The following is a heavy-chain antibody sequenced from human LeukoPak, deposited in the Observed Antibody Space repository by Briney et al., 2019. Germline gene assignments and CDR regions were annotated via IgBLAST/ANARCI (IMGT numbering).Heavy chain of an antibody. Sequence: SVEVSCKASGGTFSSYAIGWVRQAPGQGLEWMGRIIPILGIANYAQKFQGRVTITADKSTSTAYMELSSLRSEDTAVYYCARIPTLSYYYYGMDVWGQGTTVTDSS. CDR2: IIPILGIA. J-gene: IGHJ6*02. CDR3: ARIPTLSYYYYGMDV. V-gene: IGHV1-69*04. CDR1: GGTFSSYA. D-gene: IGHD2-15*01.